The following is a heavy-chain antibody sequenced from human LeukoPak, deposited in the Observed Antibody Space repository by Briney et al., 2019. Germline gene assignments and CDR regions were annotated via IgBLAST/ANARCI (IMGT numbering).Heavy chain of an antibody. J-gene: IGHJ4*02. CDR1: GGSISSYY. V-gene: IGHV4-4*07. CDR2: IYTSGST. Sequence: SETPSLTCTVSGGSISSYYWSWIRQPVGKGLEWIGRIYTSGSTNYNPSLKSRVTMSVDTSKNQFSLKLSSVTAADTAVYYCARDSEDYYYGSGSYFDYWGQGTLVTVSS. D-gene: IGHD3-10*01. CDR3: ARDSEDYYYGSGSYFDY.